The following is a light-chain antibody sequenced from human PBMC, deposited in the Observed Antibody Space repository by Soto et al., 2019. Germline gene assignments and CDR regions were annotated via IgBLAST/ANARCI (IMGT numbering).Light chain of an antibody. Sequence: DIQLTQSPSTLSASVGDRVTITCRAGQSISSWLVWYQQKPGKAPKFLIYKTSNLESGVPSRFSGSGSGTEFTLTISSLQPDDFATYYCQYYNNYCWTFGQGTKVEIK. CDR1: QSISSW. CDR3: QYYNNYCWT. J-gene: IGKJ1*01. V-gene: IGKV1-5*03. CDR2: KTS.